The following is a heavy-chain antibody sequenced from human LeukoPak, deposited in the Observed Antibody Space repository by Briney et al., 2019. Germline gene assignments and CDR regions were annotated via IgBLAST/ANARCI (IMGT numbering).Heavy chain of an antibody. J-gene: IGHJ5*02. Sequence: SETLSLTCTVSGGSISSSSYYWGWIRQPPGKGLEWIGSIYYSGSTYYNPSLKSRVTISVDTSKNQFSLKLSSVTAADTAVYYCASLLHTGWFDPWGQGTLVTVSS. CDR3: ASLLHTGWFDP. CDR1: GGSISSSSYY. V-gene: IGHV4-39*01. D-gene: IGHD5-18*01. CDR2: IYYSGST.